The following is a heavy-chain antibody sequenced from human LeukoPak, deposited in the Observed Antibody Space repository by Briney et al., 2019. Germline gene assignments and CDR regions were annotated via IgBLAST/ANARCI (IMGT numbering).Heavy chain of an antibody. CDR2: IIPIFGTA. CDR3: ARYKADYYGSGSYYGY. J-gene: IGHJ4*02. V-gene: IGHV1-69*13. CDR1: GGTFSSYA. D-gene: IGHD3-10*01. Sequence: SVKVSCKASGGTFSSYAISWVRQAPGQGLEWMGGIIPIFGTANYAQKFQGRVTITADESTSTAYMELSSLRSEDTAVYYCARYKADYYGSGSYYGYWGQGTLVTASS.